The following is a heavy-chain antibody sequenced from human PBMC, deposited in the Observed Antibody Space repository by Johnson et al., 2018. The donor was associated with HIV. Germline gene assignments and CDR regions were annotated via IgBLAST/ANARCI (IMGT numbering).Heavy chain of an antibody. CDR1: GFTFDVYG. Sequence: QVQLWESGGGVVRPGGSLRLSCAASGFTFDVYGMTWVRHAPAEGAARAAAISYDGCTTYYADSVTCRFTISRDNSKNTLYLQMNSLRAEDTAVYYCAKEGSGYFHAFDIWGQGTMVTVSS. CDR2: ISYDGCTT. D-gene: IGHD3-22*01. V-gene: IGHV3-30*18. J-gene: IGHJ3*02. CDR3: AKEGSGYFHAFDI.